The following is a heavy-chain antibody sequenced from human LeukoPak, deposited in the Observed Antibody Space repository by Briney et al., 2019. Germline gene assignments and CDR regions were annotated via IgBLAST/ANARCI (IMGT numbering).Heavy chain of an antibody. D-gene: IGHD5-12*01. V-gene: IGHV3-21*01. CDR1: GFTFSDSY. J-gene: IGHJ4*02. Sequence: GGSLRLSCAASGFTFSDSYMNWVRQAPGKGLEWVSSISSSSSYIYYADSVKGRFTISRDNAKNSLYLQMNSLRAEDTAVYYCASEETFLATVATFDYWGQGTLVTVSS. CDR3: ASEETFLATVATFDY. CDR2: ISSSSSYI.